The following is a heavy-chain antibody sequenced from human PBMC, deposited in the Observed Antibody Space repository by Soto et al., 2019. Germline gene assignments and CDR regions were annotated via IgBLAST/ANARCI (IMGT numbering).Heavy chain of an antibody. D-gene: IGHD3-22*01. J-gene: IGHJ4*02. V-gene: IGHV3-11*01. CDR3: ARARFKYYNSSGYFDQ. CDR2: ISTSDTTK. CDR1: GFTFSDYY. Sequence: SLRLSCAASGFTFSDYYMSWIRQSPERGLEWLAYISTSDTTKYYADSVKGRFAISRDNAENSLHLQMNSLRAEDTAVYFCARARFKYYNSSGYFDQWGQGTLVTVSS.